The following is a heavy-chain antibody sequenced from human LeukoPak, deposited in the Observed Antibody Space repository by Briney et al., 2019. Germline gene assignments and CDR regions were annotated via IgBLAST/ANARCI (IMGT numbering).Heavy chain of an antibody. D-gene: IGHD3-3*01. J-gene: IGHJ3*02. CDR1: GYTFTVHY. CDR3: ASGSGHSWSDAFDI. Sequence: ASVKVSCKASGYTFTVHYMHWLRQAPGQGLEWMGWINSDSGGTKYAQKFQGSVIMTRVTSINTAYMELSRLKSDDTAVYYCASGSGHSWSDAFDIWGQGTTVTVSS. V-gene: IGHV1-2*02. CDR2: INSDSGGT.